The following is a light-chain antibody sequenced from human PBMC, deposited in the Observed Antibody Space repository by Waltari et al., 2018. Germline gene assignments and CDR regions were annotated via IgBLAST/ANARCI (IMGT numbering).Light chain of an antibody. Sequence: EIVLTQSPGTLSLSPGERATLACRASQSVSSSYLAWYQKKPGQAPTLLIYGSASRATGIADRCSGSGSGRDFTLTISRLEHADFAVYYCQQYGSSPYTFGQGTKLEIK. V-gene: IGKV3-20*01. CDR2: GSA. CDR1: QSVSSSY. CDR3: QQYGSSPYT. J-gene: IGKJ2*01.